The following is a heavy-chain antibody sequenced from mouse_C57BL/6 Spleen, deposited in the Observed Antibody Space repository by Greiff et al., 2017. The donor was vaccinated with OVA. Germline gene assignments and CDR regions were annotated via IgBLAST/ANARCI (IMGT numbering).Heavy chain of an antibody. D-gene: IGHD2-4*01. Sequence: DVHLVESGGDLVKPGGSLKLSCAASGFTFSSYGMSWVRQTPDKRLEWVATISSGGSYTYYPDSVKGRFTISRDNAKNTLYLQMSSLKSEDTAMYYCASLDYGFAYWGQGTLVTVSA. CDR3: ASLDYGFAY. CDR1: GFTFSSYG. CDR2: ISSGGSYT. V-gene: IGHV5-6*01. J-gene: IGHJ3*01.